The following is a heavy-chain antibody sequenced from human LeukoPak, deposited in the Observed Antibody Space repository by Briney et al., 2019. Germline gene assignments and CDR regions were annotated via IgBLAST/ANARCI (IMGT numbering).Heavy chain of an antibody. V-gene: IGHV3-7*03. D-gene: IGHD6-19*01. J-gene: IGHJ6*02. CDR3: TRDLAAVPGPRMDV. Sequence: GGSLRLSCAASGFTVSSNYMSWVRQAPGKGLGWVALINPDGSERYYVDSVKGRFTISRDNAKNSLYLQMDSLRDDDMAMYFCTRDLAAVPGPRMDVWGQGTTVTVSS. CDR1: GFTVSSNY. CDR2: INPDGSER.